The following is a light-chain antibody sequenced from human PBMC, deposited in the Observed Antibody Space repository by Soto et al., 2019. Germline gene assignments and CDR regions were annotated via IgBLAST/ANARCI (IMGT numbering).Light chain of an antibody. J-gene: IGLJ2*01. Sequence: QPVLTQPPSASGTPGQRVTISCSGGSSNIGSNTVNWYQQITGTAPKLLIYNDNQRPSGVPDRFSGSKSGTSGSLAISGLQSEDEGDYYCAAWDDSLNGHVVFGGGTKLTVL. CDR1: SSNIGSNT. V-gene: IGLV1-44*01. CDR2: NDN. CDR3: AAWDDSLNGHVV.